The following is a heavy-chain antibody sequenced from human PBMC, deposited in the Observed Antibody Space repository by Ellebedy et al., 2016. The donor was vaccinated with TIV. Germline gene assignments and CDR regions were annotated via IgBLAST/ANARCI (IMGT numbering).Heavy chain of an antibody. CDR2: FDPEAGET. J-gene: IGHJ4*02. V-gene: IGHV1-24*01. Sequence: ASVKVSCXVSGYTLTELSMHWVRQAPGKGLDWMGGFDPEAGETIYAQKFQGRVTMTEDTSTDTAYMELSSLRSEDTAVYYCATDFWSGYPDYWGQGTLVTVSS. CDR3: ATDFWSGYPDY. CDR1: GYTLTELS. D-gene: IGHD3-3*01.